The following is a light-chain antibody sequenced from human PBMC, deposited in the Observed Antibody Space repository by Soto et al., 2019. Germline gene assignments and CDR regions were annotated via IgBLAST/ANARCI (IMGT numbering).Light chain of an antibody. CDR3: QQYSNWPPVLT. J-gene: IGKJ4*01. V-gene: IGKV3-15*01. CDR1: QSVSSD. CDR2: GAS. Sequence: EIVMTQSPATLSVSPGDRATLSCRASQSVSSDLAWYQQKPGQAPRLLIFGASTRATDIPARFSGSGSGTEFTLTISSLQSEDFAVYYCQQYSNWPPVLTFGGGTKVDSK.